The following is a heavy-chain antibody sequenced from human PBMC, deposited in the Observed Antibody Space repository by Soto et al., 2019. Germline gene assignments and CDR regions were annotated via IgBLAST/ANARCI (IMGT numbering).Heavy chain of an antibody. CDR2: IYYSGST. CDR1: GGSISSSSYF. J-gene: IGHJ3*02. V-gene: IGHV4-39*07. D-gene: IGHD5-12*01. Sequence: SETLSLTCTVSGGSISSSSYFWGWIRQPPGKGLEWIGSIYYSGSTYYNPSLKSRVTISVDTSKNQFSLKLSSVTAADTAVYYCARRGWLPLNIDAFDIWGQGTMVTVSS. CDR3: ARRGWLPLNIDAFDI.